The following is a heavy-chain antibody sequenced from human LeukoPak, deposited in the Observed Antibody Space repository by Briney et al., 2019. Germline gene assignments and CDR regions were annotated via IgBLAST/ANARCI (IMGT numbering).Heavy chain of an antibody. J-gene: IGHJ4*02. CDR2: INHSGST. CDR3: AREAVAGISDY. D-gene: IGHD6-19*01. Sequence: PSETLSLTCAVYGGSFSGYYWSWIRQPPGKGLEWIGEINHSGSTNYNPSLKSRVTISVDTSKNQFSLKLSSVTAADTAVYYCAREAVAGISDYWGQGTLVTVSS. V-gene: IGHV4-34*01. CDR1: GGSFSGYY.